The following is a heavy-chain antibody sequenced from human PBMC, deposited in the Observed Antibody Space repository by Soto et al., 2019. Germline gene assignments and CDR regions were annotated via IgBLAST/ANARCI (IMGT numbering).Heavy chain of an antibody. CDR2: INPNSGGT. D-gene: IGHD3-3*01. CDR3: ARGGVAAEWFIPCYFDY. V-gene: IGHV1-2*04. J-gene: IGHJ4*02. Sequence: GASVKLSCKASGYTFTGYYMHWVRQAPGQGLEWMGWINPNSGGTNYAQKFQGWVTMTRDTSISTAYMELSRLRSDDTAVYYCARGGVAAEWFIPCYFDYWGQGTLVTVSS. CDR1: GYTFTGYY.